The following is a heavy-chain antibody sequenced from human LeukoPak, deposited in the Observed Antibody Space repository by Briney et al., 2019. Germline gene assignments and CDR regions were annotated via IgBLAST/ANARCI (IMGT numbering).Heavy chain of an antibody. J-gene: IGHJ4*02. Sequence: SETLSLTCAVYGGSSSGYYWSWIRQPPGKGLEWIGEINHSGSTNYNPSLKSRVTISVDTSKNQFSLKLSSVTAGDTAVYYCARHRGSSWYGNFDYWGQGTLVTVSS. V-gene: IGHV4-34*01. D-gene: IGHD6-13*01. CDR3: ARHRGSSWYGNFDY. CDR2: INHSGST. CDR1: GGSSSGYY.